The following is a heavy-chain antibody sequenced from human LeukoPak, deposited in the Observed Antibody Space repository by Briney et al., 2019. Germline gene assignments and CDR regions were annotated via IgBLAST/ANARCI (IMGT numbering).Heavy chain of an antibody. CDR1: GFTLSSYS. Sequence: GGSLRLSCAASGFTLSSYSMSWVRQAPGKGLEWVANIKEDGDEEYYVNSVKGRVTVSRDNGKNSLFLEMNSLRAEDTALYYCVRRAWLEYWGQGTPVTVSS. V-gene: IGHV3-7*04. CDR2: IKEDGDEE. J-gene: IGHJ4*02. CDR3: VRRAWLEY.